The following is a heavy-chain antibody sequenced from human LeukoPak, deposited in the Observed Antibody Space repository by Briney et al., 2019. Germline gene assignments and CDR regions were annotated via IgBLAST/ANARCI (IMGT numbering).Heavy chain of an antibody. D-gene: IGHD6-19*01. J-gene: IGHJ4*02. CDR1: GFTFSSYW. Sequence: PGGSLRLSCAASGFTFSSYWMHCVRHAPGKGLEWVANIYQDGSDKYYVDSVKGRFTISRDNAKNSLYLQLNSLRAEDTDLYYCARGVGSVSSYWGQGTLVTVSS. CDR2: IYQDGSDK. CDR3: ARGVGSVSSY. V-gene: IGHV3-7*01.